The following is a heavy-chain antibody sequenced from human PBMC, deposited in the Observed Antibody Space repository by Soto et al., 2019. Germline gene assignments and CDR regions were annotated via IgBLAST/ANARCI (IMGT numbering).Heavy chain of an antibody. CDR3: ARRAETNGWNGFGADKFYFDF. J-gene: IGHJ4*02. CDR1: GYTFTSYD. CDR2: MNPNTGNS. Sequence: ASVKVSCKASGYTFTSYDIYWVRQATGQGLEWMGWMNPNTGNSGYAQKFQGRVSVTSDTSINTVHMELSSLRSEDTAVYYCARRAETNGWNGFGADKFYFDFWGQGTLVTVSS. V-gene: IGHV1-8*01. D-gene: IGHD1-1*01.